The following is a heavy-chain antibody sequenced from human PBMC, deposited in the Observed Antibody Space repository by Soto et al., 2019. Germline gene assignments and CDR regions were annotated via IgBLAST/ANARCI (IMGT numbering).Heavy chain of an antibody. CDR3: ARAIVPRFNWFDP. CDR2: IIPFFGSP. Sequence: QVQLVQSGAEGKKPGSSVTVSCKASADTFNNYAIAWVRQAPGQGLEWMGGIIPFFGSPKYSQKFQNRVTITVEESTSTSYMNLTGLRSDDTAVYYCARAIVPRFNWFDPWGQGTLVTVSS. J-gene: IGHJ5*02. V-gene: IGHV1-69*01. CDR1: ADTFNNYA. D-gene: IGHD1-26*01.